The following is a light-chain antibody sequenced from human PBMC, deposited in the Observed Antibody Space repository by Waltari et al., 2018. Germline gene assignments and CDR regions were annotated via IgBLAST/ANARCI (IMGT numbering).Light chain of an antibody. CDR1: SSDVGGYNY. Sequence: QSALTQPPSASGSPGQSVTISCTGTSSDVGGYNYVSWYRQHPGKAPQLMIYEVNKRPSGVPDRFSGSKSGNTASLTVSGLQAEDEAEYYCSSYAGRNSWVFGGGTQVTVL. CDR3: SSYAGRNSWV. CDR2: EVN. J-gene: IGLJ3*02. V-gene: IGLV2-8*01.